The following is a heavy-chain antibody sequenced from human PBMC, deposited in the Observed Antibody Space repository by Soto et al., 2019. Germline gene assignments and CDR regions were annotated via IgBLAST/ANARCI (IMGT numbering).Heavy chain of an antibody. D-gene: IGHD3-22*01. J-gene: IGHJ6*02. Sequence: SETLSLTCTVSGGSISSSSYYWGWIRQPPGKGLEWIGNVYYGESTYYNPSLKSRVTISVETSKSQFSLKLSSVTAADTAVYYFFGGDYYHSSGYYFYYYTMDVWGQGTTVTVSS. CDR3: FGGDYYHSSGYYFYYYTMDV. CDR1: GGSISSSSYY. V-gene: IGHV4-39*01. CDR2: VYYGEST.